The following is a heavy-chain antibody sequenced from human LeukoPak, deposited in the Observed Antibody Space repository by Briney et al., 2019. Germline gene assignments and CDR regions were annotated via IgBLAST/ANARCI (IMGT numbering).Heavy chain of an antibody. V-gene: IGHV4-39*07. Sequence: SETLSLTCTVSGGSISSSSYYWGWIRQPPGKGLEWIGSIYYSGSTYYNPSLKSRVTISLDTSKNQFSLKLTSMTAADTAIYYCARSTAPSPIFDSWGQGTLVTVSS. CDR2: IYYSGST. CDR1: GGSISSSSYY. J-gene: IGHJ4*02. CDR3: ARSTAPSPIFDS. D-gene: IGHD1-1*01.